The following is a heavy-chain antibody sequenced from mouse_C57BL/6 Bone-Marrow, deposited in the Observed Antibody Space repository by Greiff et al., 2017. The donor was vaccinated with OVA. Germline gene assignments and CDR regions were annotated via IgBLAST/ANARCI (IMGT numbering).Heavy chain of an antibody. CDR3: TWGNYGYFDV. CDR2: IRNKANNHAT. J-gene: IGHJ1*03. Sequence: EVQVVESGGGLVQPGGSMKLSCAASGFTFSDAWMDWVRQSPEKGLEWVAEIRNKANNHATYYAESVTGRFTISSDDSKSSVYLQMNSLRAEDTGIYYCTWGNYGYFDVWGTGTTVTVSS. V-gene: IGHV6-6*01. D-gene: IGHD2-1*01. CDR1: GFTFSDAW.